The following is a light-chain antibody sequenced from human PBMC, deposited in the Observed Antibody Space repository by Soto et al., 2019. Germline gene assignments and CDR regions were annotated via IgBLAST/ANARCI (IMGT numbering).Light chain of an antibody. CDR2: GAS. Sequence: EIVMTQSPATLSVSTRDRATLSCRASQSVTSNLAWYQQKPGQAPRLLIYGASTRATDIPARFSGSGSGTEFTLTISGLQSEDFGVYYCQQYNTWPPITVGQGTRLEI. CDR3: QQYNTWPPIT. CDR1: QSVTSN. J-gene: IGKJ5*01. V-gene: IGKV3D-15*01.